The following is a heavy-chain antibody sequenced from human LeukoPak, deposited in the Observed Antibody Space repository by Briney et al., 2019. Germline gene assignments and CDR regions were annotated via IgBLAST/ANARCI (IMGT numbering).Heavy chain of an antibody. CDR1: GFTFGDYA. V-gene: IGHV3-23*01. D-gene: IGHD3-22*01. Sequence: PGGSLRLSCTASGFTFGDYAMSWVRQAPGKGLEWVSAISGSGGSTYYADSVKGRFTISRDNSKNTLYLQMNSLRAEDTAVYYCAKDRSGYYDSSGYYFWGQGTLVTVSS. J-gene: IGHJ4*02. CDR3: AKDRSGYYDSSGYYF. CDR2: ISGSGGST.